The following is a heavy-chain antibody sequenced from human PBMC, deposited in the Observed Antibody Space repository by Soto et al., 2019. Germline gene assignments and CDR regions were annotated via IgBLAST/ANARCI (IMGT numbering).Heavy chain of an antibody. Sequence: SETLSLTCAVSGYSISSGYYWGWLRQPPGKGLEWIGGIYHGGSTYYNPSLNSRVTLSIDMTNNHVSLILNSVTAADTAVYYCARVGPWVPYYYDSGPYTFENWFDPWGQGTLVTVSS. J-gene: IGHJ5*02. CDR3: ARVGPWVPYYYDSGPYTFENWFDP. CDR1: GYSISSGYY. V-gene: IGHV4-38-2*01. CDR2: IYHGGST. D-gene: IGHD3-22*01.